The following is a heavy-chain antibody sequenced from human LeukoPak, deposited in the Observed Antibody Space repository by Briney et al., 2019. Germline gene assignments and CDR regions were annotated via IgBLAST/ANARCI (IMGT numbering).Heavy chain of an antibody. Sequence: GGSLRLSCAASGFTFSSYWMSWVRQAPGKGLEWVAFIRYDGSNKYYADSVKGRFTISRDNSKNTLYLQMNSPRAEDTAVYYCAKNGAVAGTWFDPWGQGTLVTVSS. D-gene: IGHD6-19*01. CDR1: GFTFSSYW. CDR2: IRYDGSNK. V-gene: IGHV3-30*02. CDR3: AKNGAVAGTWFDP. J-gene: IGHJ5*02.